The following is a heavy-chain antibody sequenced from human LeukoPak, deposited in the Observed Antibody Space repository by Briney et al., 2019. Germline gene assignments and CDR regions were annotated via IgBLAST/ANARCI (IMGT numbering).Heavy chain of an antibody. D-gene: IGHD3-10*01. CDR3: AKDLVTGSLDY. CDR2: IEQHGSEK. CDR1: GFTFSNYW. Sequence: GGSLRLSCTVSGFTFSNYWMSWVRQAPGKGLEWVANIEQHGSEKWYVDSVRGRFTISRDNSKNTLYLQMNSLRAEDTAIYYCAKDLVTGSLDYWGQGTLVTVSS. V-gene: IGHV3-7*03. J-gene: IGHJ4*02.